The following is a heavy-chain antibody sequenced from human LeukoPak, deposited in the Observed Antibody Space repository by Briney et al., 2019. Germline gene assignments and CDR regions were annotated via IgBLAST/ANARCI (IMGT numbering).Heavy chain of an antibody. J-gene: IGHJ4*02. Sequence: HTGGSLRLSCAASGFSFSSYWMSWVRQAPGKGLEWVASIKQDESEKYYVVSVKGRFTISRDNARDSLYLQMNSLRADGTAVYYCARDYGSRGYFDYWGRGTLVTVSS. CDR3: ARDYGSRGYFDY. CDR1: GFSFSSYW. V-gene: IGHV3-7*01. CDR2: IKQDESEK. D-gene: IGHD6-13*01.